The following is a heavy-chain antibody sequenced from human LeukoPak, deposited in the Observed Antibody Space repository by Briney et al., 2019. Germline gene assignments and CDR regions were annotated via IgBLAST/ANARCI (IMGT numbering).Heavy chain of an antibody. CDR3: ARIARYHLLEVFDI. CDR2: ISAYNGDT. CDR1: DYSFPSYG. D-gene: IGHD2-2*01. Sequence: EASVKVSSKASDYSFPSYGSSWVRQAPGQGLEWMGLISAYNGDTNYAQKFQGRVTMTTDSSTSTAYMELRSLRSDDTAVYYCARIARYHLLEVFDIWGQGTMVTVSP. J-gene: IGHJ3*02. V-gene: IGHV1-18*01.